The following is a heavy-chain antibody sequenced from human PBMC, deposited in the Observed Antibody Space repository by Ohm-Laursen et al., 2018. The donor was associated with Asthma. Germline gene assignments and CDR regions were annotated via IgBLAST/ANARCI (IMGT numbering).Heavy chain of an antibody. Sequence: TQTLTLTCTVSGFSLSNARMGVSWIRQPPGKALEWLAHIFSNDEKSYSTSLKSRLTISKDTSKNQVVLTMTNMDPVDTATYYCARQVMTTVTTGYYFDYWGQGTLVTVSS. J-gene: IGHJ4*02. CDR3: ARQVMTTVTTGYYFDY. V-gene: IGHV2-26*01. CDR1: GFSLSNARMG. D-gene: IGHD4-17*01. CDR2: IFSNDEK.